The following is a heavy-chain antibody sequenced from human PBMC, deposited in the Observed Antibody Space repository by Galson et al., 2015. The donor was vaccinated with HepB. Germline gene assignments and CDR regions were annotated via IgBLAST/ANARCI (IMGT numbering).Heavy chain of an antibody. Sequence: SLRLSCAASGFTFSSYWMSWVRQAPGKGLEWVANIKQDGSEKYYVDSVKGRFTISRDNAKNSLYLQMNSLRAEDTAVYYCARVSEDIVVVPAAKTEGYWGQGTLVTVSS. J-gene: IGHJ4*02. CDR2: IKQDGSEK. D-gene: IGHD2-2*01. CDR1: GFTFSSYW. CDR3: ARVSEDIVVVPAAKTEGY. V-gene: IGHV3-7*03.